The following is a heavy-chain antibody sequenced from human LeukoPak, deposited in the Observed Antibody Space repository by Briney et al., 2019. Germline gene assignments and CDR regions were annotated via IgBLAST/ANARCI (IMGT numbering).Heavy chain of an antibody. CDR1: GYTFTSYG. V-gene: IGHV1-18*01. CDR3: ARDLRLEVAGLIDY. D-gene: IGHD6-19*01. CDR2: ISAYNGNT. J-gene: IGHJ4*02. Sequence: ASVKVSCKASGYTFTSYGISWVRQAPGQGREWMGWISAYNGNTNYAQKLQGRVTMTTDTSTSTAYMELRSLRSDDTAVYYCARDLRLEVAGLIDYWGQGTLVTVSS.